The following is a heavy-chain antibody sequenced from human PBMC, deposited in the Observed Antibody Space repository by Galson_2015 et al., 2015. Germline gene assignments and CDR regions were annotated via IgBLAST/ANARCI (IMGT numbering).Heavy chain of an antibody. Sequence: SLRLSCAASGFTVSSNYMSWVRQAPGKGLEWVSVIYSVSSTYYADSVRGRFTISRDNSKNTLYLQMNRLRAEDTAVYYCARSQVRGVIITPYWGQGTLVTVSS. D-gene: IGHD3-10*01. CDR1: GFTVSSNY. J-gene: IGHJ4*02. CDR3: ARSQVRGVIITPY. V-gene: IGHV3-53*01. CDR2: IYSVSST.